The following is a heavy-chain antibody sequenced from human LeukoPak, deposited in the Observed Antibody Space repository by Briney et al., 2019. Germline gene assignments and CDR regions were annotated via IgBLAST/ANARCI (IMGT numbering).Heavy chain of an antibody. CDR2: IYSGGST. J-gene: IGHJ4*02. CDR3: ARGYSSSWYYFDY. D-gene: IGHD6-13*01. Sequence: GGSLRLSCAASGFTVSSNYMSWVRQAPGKGLEWVSVIYSGGSTYYADSVKGRFTISRDNSKNTLYLQMNSLRAEDTAVYYCARGYSSSWYYFDYWGQGTLVTVSS. CDR1: GFTVSSNY. V-gene: IGHV3-53*01.